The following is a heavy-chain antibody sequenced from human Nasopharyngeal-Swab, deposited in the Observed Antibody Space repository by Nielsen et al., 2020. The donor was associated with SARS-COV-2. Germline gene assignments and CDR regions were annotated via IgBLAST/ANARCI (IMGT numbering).Heavy chain of an antibody. Sequence: SVKVSCKASGYTFTSYAMNWVRQAPGQGLEWMGGIIPIFGTANYAQKFQGRVTITADESTSTAYMELSSLRSEDTAVYYCARRGYSGYDYYFDYWGQGTLVTVSS. CDR3: ARRGYSGYDYYFDY. V-gene: IGHV1-69*13. CDR2: IIPIFGTA. J-gene: IGHJ4*02. CDR1: GYTFTSYA. D-gene: IGHD5-12*01.